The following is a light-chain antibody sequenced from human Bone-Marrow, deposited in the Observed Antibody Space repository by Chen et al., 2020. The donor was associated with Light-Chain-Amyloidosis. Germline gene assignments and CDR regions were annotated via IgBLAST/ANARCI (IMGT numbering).Light chain of an antibody. CDR1: QTISSNY. V-gene: IGKV3-20*01. J-gene: IGKJ4*01. Sequence: EIVLTQSPGPLSLSPGEGANLSCRASQTISSNYLTWYQQKFGQAPRLLIYGSSSRATGIPDRFTGSGAATDFTLTINRLEPEDVGMYYCQQYGTSPITFGGGTKVEIK. CDR3: QQYGTSPIT. CDR2: GSS.